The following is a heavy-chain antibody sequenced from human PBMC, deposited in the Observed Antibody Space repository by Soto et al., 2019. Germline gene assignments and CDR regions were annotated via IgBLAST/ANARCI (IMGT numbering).Heavy chain of an antibody. CDR1: GFTFSSYA. Sequence: GGSLRLSCAASGFTFSSYAMHWVRQAPGKGLEWVAVISYDGSNKYYADSVKGRFTISRDNSKNTLYLQMNSLRAEDTAVYYCARDIRAIAYCGGDCYSVPNYWGQGTLVTVSS. CDR2: ISYDGSNK. D-gene: IGHD2-21*02. V-gene: IGHV3-30-3*01. J-gene: IGHJ4*02. CDR3: ARDIRAIAYCGGDCYSVPNY.